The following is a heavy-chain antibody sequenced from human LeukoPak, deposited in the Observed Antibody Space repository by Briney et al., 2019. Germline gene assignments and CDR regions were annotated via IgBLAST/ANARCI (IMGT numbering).Heavy chain of an antibody. D-gene: IGHD5-12*01. CDR1: GYTFTIYG. CDR3: ASSYGYDSGGFDY. V-gene: IGHV1-18*01. CDR2: ISAYNGNT. Sequence: GASVKVSCKASGYTFTIYGISWVRQAPGQGLEWMGWISAYNGNTNYAQKLQGRVTMTTDTSTSTDYMELRSLRSDDTAVYYCASSYGYDSGGFDYWGQGTLVTVSS. J-gene: IGHJ4*02.